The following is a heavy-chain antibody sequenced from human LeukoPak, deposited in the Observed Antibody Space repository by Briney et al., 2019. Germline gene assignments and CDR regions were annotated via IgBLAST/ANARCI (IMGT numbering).Heavy chain of an antibody. J-gene: IGHJ4*02. V-gene: IGHV1-18*01. CDR1: GYTFTIYG. Sequence: ASVKVSCKASGYTFTIYGISWVRQAPGQGLEWMGWISAYNGNTNYAQKLLDRVTMTTDTSTSTAYMELRSLRSDDTAVYYCARDIVIAAAGTGVDYWGQGTLVTVSS. CDR3: ARDIVIAAAGTGVDY. D-gene: IGHD6-13*01. CDR2: ISAYNGNT.